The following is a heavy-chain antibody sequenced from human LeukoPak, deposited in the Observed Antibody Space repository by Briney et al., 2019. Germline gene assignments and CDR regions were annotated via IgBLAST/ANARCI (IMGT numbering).Heavy chain of an antibody. D-gene: IGHD1-20*01. Sequence: ASVKVSCKASGYTFTDYYMHWVRQAPGQGLERMGWINPNSGGTNYAQKFQGRVTMTRDTSISTAYMELSRLRSDDTAVYYCARDQPGITGTTAEDYWGQGTLVTVSS. CDR3: ARDQPGITGTTAEDY. CDR2: INPNSGGT. J-gene: IGHJ4*02. V-gene: IGHV1-2*02. CDR1: GYTFTDYY.